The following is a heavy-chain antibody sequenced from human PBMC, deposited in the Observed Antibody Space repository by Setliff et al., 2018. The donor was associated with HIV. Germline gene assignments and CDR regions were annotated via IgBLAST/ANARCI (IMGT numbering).Heavy chain of an antibody. J-gene: IGHJ3*02. V-gene: IGHV3-30*02. CDR1: GFTFSNYG. CDR2: INYDDNYE. Sequence: TGGSLRLSCEISGFTFSNYGMHWVRQAPGKGLEWVTFINYDDNYEYYADSVKGRFTISRDNSKSTVDLQMTSLTAEDTAVYYCVKDGDYRNGDYDAFDIWGQGTMVTVSS. CDR3: VKDGDYRNGDYDAFDI. D-gene: IGHD4-17*01.